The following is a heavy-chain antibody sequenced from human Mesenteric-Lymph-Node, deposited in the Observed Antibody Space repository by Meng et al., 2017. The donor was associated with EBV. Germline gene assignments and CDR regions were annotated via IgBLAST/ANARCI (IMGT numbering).Heavy chain of an antibody. V-gene: IGHV1-18*01. J-gene: IGHJ4*02. CDR3: ARDGSGDGYTFDY. Sequence: QVQLVQSGAEVKKHGASVKVSCKASGYTFTNYGINWVRQAPGQGIEWMGGISPYNGNTYSAQKFQGRVTMTTDTSTDTAYIELRSLRSDDTAVYSCARDGSGDGYTFDYWGQGTLVTVSS. D-gene: IGHD5-24*01. CDR2: ISPYNGNT. CDR1: GYTFTNYG.